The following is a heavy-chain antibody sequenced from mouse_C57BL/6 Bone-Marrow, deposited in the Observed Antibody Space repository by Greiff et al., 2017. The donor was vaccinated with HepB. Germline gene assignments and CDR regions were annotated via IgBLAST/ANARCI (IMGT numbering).Heavy chain of an antibody. CDR3: ARRGYYGSYYAMDY. J-gene: IGHJ4*01. CDR2: ISSGGSYT. V-gene: IGHV5-6*02. Sequence: EVKLQESGGDLVKPGGSLKLSCAASGFTFSSYGMSWVRQTPDKRLEWVATISSGGSYTYYPDSVKGRFTISRDNAKNTLYLQMSSLKSEDTAMYYCARRGYYGSYYAMDYWGQGTSVTVSS. CDR1: GFTFSSYG. D-gene: IGHD1-1*01.